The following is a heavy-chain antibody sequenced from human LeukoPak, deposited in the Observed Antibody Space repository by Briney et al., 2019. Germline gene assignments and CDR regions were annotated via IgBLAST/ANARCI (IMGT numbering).Heavy chain of an antibody. J-gene: IGHJ4*02. CDR3: ARGPYSYYDFWSGYYSDY. CDR2: IIPIFGTA. Sequence: SVKVSCKASGGTFSSYAISRVRQAPGQGLEWMGGIIPIFGTANYAQKFQGRVTITADESTSTAYMELSSLRSDDTAVYYCARGPYSYYDFWSGYYSDYWGQGTLVTVSS. D-gene: IGHD3-3*01. V-gene: IGHV1-69*13. CDR1: GGTFSSYA.